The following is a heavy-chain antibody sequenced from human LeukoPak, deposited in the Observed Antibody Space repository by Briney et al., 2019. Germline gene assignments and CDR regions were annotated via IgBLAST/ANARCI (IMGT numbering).Heavy chain of an antibody. CDR1: GFTFSSYG. CDR2: ISYDGSNK. D-gene: IGHD4-17*01. Sequence: GRSLRLSCAASGFTFSSYGMHWVRQAPGKGLEWVAVISYDGSNKYYADSVKGRFTISRDNSKNTLYLQMNSLRAEDTAVYYCARDLGDGDYGLGPFDYWGQGALVTVSS. J-gene: IGHJ4*02. V-gene: IGHV3-30*03. CDR3: ARDLGDGDYGLGPFDY.